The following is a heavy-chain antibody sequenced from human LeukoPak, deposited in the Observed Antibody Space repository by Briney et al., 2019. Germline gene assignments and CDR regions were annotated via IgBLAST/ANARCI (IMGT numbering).Heavy chain of an antibody. D-gene: IGHD3-22*01. V-gene: IGHV4-31*03. CDR1: GGSISSGGYY. CDR2: IYYSGST. CDR3: ARGDYYDSSGYYYGFDY. Sequence: SQTLSLTCTVSGGSISSGGYYWSWIRQHPGKGLEWIGYIYYSGSTYYNPSLKSRVTISVDTSKNQFSLKLSSVTAADTAVYYCARGDYYDSSGYYYGFDYWGQGTLVTVSS. J-gene: IGHJ4*02.